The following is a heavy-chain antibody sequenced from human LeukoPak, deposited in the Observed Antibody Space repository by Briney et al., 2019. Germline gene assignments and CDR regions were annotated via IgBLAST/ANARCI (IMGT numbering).Heavy chain of an antibody. Sequence: GESLKISCKGFGYSFTSYWIGWVRQMPGKGLEWMGIIYPGDSDTKYSPSFQGQVTISADKSITTTYLQWSSLKASDTAIYYCARRSTIATLLFDFGGQGTLVTVSS. V-gene: IGHV5-51*01. CDR2: IYPGDSDT. D-gene: IGHD6-6*01. J-gene: IGHJ4*02. CDR1: GYSFTSYW. CDR3: ARRSTIATLLFDF.